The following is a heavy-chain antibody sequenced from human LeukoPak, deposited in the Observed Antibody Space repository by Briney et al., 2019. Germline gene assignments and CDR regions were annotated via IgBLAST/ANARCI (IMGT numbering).Heavy chain of an antibody. J-gene: IGHJ4*02. D-gene: IGHD3-22*01. CDR3: ARVLSYDSSGYYYDY. Sequence: SVKVSCKAAGGTFSSYAISWVRQAPGQGLEWMGRIIPILGIANYAQKFQGRVTITADKSTSTAYMELSSLRSEDTAVYYCARVLSYDSSGYYYDYWGQGTLVTVSS. V-gene: IGHV1-69*04. CDR1: GGTFSSYA. CDR2: IIPILGIA.